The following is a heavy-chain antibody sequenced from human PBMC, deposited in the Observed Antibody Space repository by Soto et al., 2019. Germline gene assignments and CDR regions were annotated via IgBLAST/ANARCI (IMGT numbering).Heavy chain of an antibody. CDR3: ARVLTDYYGSGRSFDL. J-gene: IGHJ2*01. CDR2: IKQDGSEK. D-gene: IGHD3-10*01. CDR1: GFTFSSYW. Sequence: EVQLVESGGGLVQPGGSLRLSCAASGFTFSSYWMSWVRQAPGKGLEWVANIKQDGSEKYYVDSVKGRFTISRDNAKNSLYLQMNSLRAEDTAVYYCARVLTDYYGSGRSFDLWGRGTLVPVSS. V-gene: IGHV3-7*01.